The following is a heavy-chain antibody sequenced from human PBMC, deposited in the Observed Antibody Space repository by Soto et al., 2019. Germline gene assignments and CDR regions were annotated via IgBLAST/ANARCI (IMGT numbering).Heavy chain of an antibody. D-gene: IGHD3-10*01. CDR2: IYYSGST. CDR3: ARVSLLWFGELSNYYMDV. J-gene: IGHJ6*03. CDR1: GGSISSYY. Sequence: SETLSLTCTVSGGSISSYYWSWIRQPPGKGLEWIGYIYYSGSTNYNPSLKSRVTISVDTSKNQFSLKLSSVTAADTAVYYCARVSLLWFGELSNYYMDVWGKGTTVTVSS. V-gene: IGHV4-59*01.